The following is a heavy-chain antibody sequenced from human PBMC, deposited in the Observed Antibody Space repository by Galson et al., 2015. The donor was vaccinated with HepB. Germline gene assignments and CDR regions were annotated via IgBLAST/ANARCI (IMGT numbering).Heavy chain of an antibody. V-gene: IGHV1-3*01. CDR1: GYTFTSHS. CDR3: ARAGRDTTGFFFYFDF. D-gene: IGHD3-22*01. Sequence: SVKVSCKASGYTFTSHSLHWRRQAPGQRPEWMGWINPANGRTRHSLTFQGRLSISRDTSASTVYLELSSLRSEDTALYYCARAGRDTTGFFFYFDFWGPGTLVTVSS. J-gene: IGHJ4*02. CDR2: INPANGRT.